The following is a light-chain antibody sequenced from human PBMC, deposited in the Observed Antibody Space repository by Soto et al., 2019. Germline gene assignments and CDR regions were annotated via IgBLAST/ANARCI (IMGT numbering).Light chain of an antibody. CDR1: QSVRSNY. CDR3: QYYGSSAYT. J-gene: IGKJ2*01. Sequence: EIVLTQSPGTLSLSPGERATLSCRASQSVRSNYLAWYQQKPGQAPRLLIYGASSRATGIPDRFSGSGSGTDFTLTISRLEPEDFAVYYCQYYGSSAYTFGQGTTLEIK. CDR2: GAS. V-gene: IGKV3-20*01.